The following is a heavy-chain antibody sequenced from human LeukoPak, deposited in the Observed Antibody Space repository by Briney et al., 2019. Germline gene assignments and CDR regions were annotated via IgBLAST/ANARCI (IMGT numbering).Heavy chain of an antibody. D-gene: IGHD6-6*01. CDR3: ARLNIAARPLGAFDI. J-gene: IGHJ3*02. Sequence: PSETLSLTCAVYGGSFSGYYWSWIRQPPGKGLEWIGEINHSGSTNYNPSLKSRVTISVDTSKNQFSLKLSSVTAADTAVYYCARLNIAARPLGAFDIWGQGTMVTVSS. CDR1: GGSFSGYY. V-gene: IGHV4-34*01. CDR2: INHSGST.